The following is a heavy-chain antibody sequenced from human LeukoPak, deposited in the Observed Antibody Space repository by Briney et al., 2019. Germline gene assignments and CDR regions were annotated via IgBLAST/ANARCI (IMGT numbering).Heavy chain of an antibody. V-gene: IGHV1-69*05. Sequence: SVKVSCKASGGTFSSYAISWVRQAPGQGLEWMGRIIPIFGTANYAQKFQGRVAITTDESTSTAYMELSSLRSEDTAVYYCAREDYDFWSGYSVNWFDPWGQGTLVTVSS. J-gene: IGHJ5*02. CDR1: GGTFSSYA. D-gene: IGHD3-3*01. CDR3: AREDYDFWSGYSVNWFDP. CDR2: IIPIFGTA.